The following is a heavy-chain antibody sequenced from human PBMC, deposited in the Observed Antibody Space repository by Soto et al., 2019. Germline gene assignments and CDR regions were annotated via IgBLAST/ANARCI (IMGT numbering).Heavy chain of an antibody. V-gene: IGHV3-7*05. CDR3: ASDLSPPGDFFYDAFDV. J-gene: IGHJ3*01. Sequence: EVQLVESGGGLVQPGESLRLSCAASGFTFSAFWMTWLRQAPGKGLEWVANIKRDGTVTHYGDSVEGRCTLSRDNAQNSLFLQLNSLRPEDTAMYYCASDLSPPGDFFYDAFDVWGQGTFVTVSS. CDR1: GFTFSAFW. D-gene: IGHD2-21*02. CDR2: IKRDGTVT.